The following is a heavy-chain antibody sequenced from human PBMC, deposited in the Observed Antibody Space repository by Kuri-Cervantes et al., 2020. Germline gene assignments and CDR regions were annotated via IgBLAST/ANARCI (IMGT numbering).Heavy chain of an antibody. CDR1: GFRFTSYW. D-gene: IGHD2-8*01. CDR3: AANGGPFDF. V-gene: IGHV3-7*01. CDR2: IKQDGSEK. J-gene: IGHJ4*02. Sequence: GESLKISCAASGFRFTSYWMSWVRQAPGKGLEWVANIKQDGSEKYYVDSVKGRFTISRDNAKNSVFLQMNSLRVEDTAVYYCAANGGPFDFWGQGTLVTVSS.